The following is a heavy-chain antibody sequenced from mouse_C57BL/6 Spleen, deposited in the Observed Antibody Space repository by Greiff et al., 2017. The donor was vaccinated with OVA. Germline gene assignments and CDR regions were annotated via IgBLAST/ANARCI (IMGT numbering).Heavy chain of an antibody. V-gene: IGHV1-76*01. J-gene: IGHJ2*01. CDR3: ARGYFDY. CDR1: GYTFTDYY. CDR2: IYPGSGNP. Sequence: VQLQQSGAELVRPGASVKLSCKASGYTFTDYYINWVKQRPGQGLEWIARIYPGSGNPYYNEKFKGKATLTAEKSSSTAYMQLSSLTSEDSAVYFCARGYFDYWGQGTTLTVSS.